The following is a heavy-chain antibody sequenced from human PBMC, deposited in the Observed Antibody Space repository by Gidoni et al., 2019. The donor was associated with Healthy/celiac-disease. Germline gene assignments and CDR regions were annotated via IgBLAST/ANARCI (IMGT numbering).Heavy chain of an antibody. Sequence: EVQLVESGGGLVQPGGSLRLSCAASGFTFSSYSMNWVRQAPGKGLEWVLYISSSSSTIYYADSVKGRFTISRDNAKNSLYLQMNSLRDEDTAVYYCARESGGWSTGGWFDPWGQGTLVTVSS. D-gene: IGHD6-19*01. J-gene: IGHJ5*02. V-gene: IGHV3-48*02. CDR1: GFTFSSYS. CDR2: ISSSSSTI. CDR3: ARESGGWSTGGWFDP.